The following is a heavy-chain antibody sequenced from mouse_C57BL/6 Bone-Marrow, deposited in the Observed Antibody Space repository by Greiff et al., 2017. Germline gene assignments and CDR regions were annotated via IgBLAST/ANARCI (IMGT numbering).Heavy chain of an antibody. Sequence: QVQLQQPGAELVMPGASVKLSCKASGYTFTSYWMHWVKQRPGQGLEWIGEIDPSDSYTNYNQKFKGKSTLTADKSSSTAYMQLSSLTSEDSAVYDCARMTTVVATFDYWGRGTTLTASS. V-gene: IGHV1-69*01. D-gene: IGHD1-1*01. CDR2: IDPSDSYT. J-gene: IGHJ2*01. CDR1: GYTFTSYW. CDR3: ARMTTVVATFDY.